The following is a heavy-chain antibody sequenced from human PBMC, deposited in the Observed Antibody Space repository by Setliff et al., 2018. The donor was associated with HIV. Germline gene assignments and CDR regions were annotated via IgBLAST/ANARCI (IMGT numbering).Heavy chain of an antibody. CDR1: GYSFSDNW. D-gene: IGHD2-2*01. J-gene: IGHJ5*02. Sequence: GESLKISCKGFGYSFSDNWIGWVRQMPGKGLEWMGIIYPDDSATRYSPSFQGQVTISADKSINTAYLRWRSLRASDTAIYFCAPVSSGWFDPWGQGTLVTVSS. CDR3: APVSSGWFDP. V-gene: IGHV5-51*01. CDR2: IYPDDSAT.